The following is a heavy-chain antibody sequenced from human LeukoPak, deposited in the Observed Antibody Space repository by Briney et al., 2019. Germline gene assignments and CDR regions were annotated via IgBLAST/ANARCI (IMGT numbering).Heavy chain of an antibody. J-gene: IGHJ4*02. Sequence: GGSLRLSCAASGFTFSGYTMNWVRQAPGKGLEWVSSITTSSSNIHYADSVKGRFTISRDNSKNTLYLQMNSLRAEDTAVYYCAKVPWGCSSTSCPPYFDYWGQGTLVTVSS. V-gene: IGHV3-21*04. CDR2: ITTSSSNI. D-gene: IGHD2-2*01. CDR3: AKVPWGCSSTSCPPYFDY. CDR1: GFTFSGYT.